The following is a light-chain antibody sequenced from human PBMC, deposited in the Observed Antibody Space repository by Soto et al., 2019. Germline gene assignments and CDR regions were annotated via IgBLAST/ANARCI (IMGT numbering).Light chain of an antibody. CDR3: SSYPSSSTLYV. J-gene: IGLJ1*01. CDR2: DVS. CDR1: SSDVGGYNY. Sequence: QSALTQPASVSGSPGQSITISCTGTSSDVGGYNYVSWYQQHPGKAPKLMIYDVSNRPSGVSNRFSGSKSGNTASLTISGLKDEDEADYYCSSYPSSSTLYVFGTGTKVTVL. V-gene: IGLV2-14*01.